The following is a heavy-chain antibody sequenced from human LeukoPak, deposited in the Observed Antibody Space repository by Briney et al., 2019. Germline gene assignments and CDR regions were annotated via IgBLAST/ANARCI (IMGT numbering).Heavy chain of an antibody. CDR2: ISGSGGST. J-gene: IGHJ4*02. Sequence: GGSLRLSCAASGFTFSSYAMSWVRQAPGKGLEWVTAISGSGGSTYYADSVKGRFTISRDNSKNTLYLQMNSLRAEDMAVYYCAKVSESNYDILTGYYTPYYFDYWGQGTLVTVSS. D-gene: IGHD3-9*01. CDR3: AKVSESNYDILTGYYTPYYFDY. CDR1: GFTFSSYA. V-gene: IGHV3-23*01.